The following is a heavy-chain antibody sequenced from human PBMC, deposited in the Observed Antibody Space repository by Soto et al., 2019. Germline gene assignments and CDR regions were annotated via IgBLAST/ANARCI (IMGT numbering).Heavy chain of an antibody. J-gene: IGHJ6*02. CDR3: ARLPEWFGTGSSYGMDV. V-gene: IGHV6-1*01. CDR1: GDSVSSNSAA. Sequence: PSQTLSLTCAISGDSVSSNSAAWNWIRQSPSRGLEWLGRTYYRSKWYNDYAVSVKSRITINPDTSKNQFSLQLNSVTPEDTAVYYCARLPEWFGTGSSYGMDVWGQGTTVTVSS. CDR2: TYYRSKWYN. D-gene: IGHD3-10*01.